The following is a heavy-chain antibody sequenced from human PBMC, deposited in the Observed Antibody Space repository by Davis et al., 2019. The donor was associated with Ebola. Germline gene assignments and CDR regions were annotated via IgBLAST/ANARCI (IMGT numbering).Heavy chain of an antibody. D-gene: IGHD3-9*01. CDR1: GFPLSTSGVG. CDR3: AHRRRYYDILTGYYRYYFDY. J-gene: IGHJ4*02. Sequence: SGPTLVTPTQTLTLTCTFSGFPLSTSGVGVGWIRQPPGKALEWLALIYWDDDKRYSPSLKSRLTITKDTSKNQVVLTMTNMDPVDTATYYCAHRRRYYDILTGYYRYYFDYWGQGTLVTVSS. V-gene: IGHV2-5*02. CDR2: IYWDDDK.